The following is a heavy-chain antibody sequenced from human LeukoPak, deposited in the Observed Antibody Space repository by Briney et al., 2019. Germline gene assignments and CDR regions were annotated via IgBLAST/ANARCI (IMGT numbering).Heavy chain of an antibody. CDR1: GFRFGGFW. CDR3: ANSVGARDFDY. D-gene: IGHD1-26*01. CDR2: INQDGSEK. Sequence: PGGSLRLSCEASGFRFGGFWMNWVRQAPGKGPERVANINQDGSEKLYVDSVKGRFTISRDNAKNSLYLQMNSLRAEDTAVYYCANSVGARDFDYWGQGTLVTVSS. V-gene: IGHV3-7*01. J-gene: IGHJ4*02.